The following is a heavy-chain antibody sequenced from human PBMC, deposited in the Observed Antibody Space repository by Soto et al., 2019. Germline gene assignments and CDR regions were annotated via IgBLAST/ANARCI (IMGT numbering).Heavy chain of an antibody. CDR3: AKVGFSFDY. Sequence: EVQLLESGGRLVLPGGSLRLSCAASGFTSTSSAMNWVRQAPGKGLEWVSGISSSGGLTYYADSVKGRFSISRDNSKNTLYLQMNSLRAEDMAVYYCAKVGFSFDYWGQGTLVTVSS. CDR2: ISSSGGLT. J-gene: IGHJ4*02. V-gene: IGHV3-23*01. D-gene: IGHD3-10*01. CDR1: GFTSTSSA.